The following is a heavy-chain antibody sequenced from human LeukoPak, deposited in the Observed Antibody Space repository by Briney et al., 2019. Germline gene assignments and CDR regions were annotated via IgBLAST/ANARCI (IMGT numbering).Heavy chain of an antibody. Sequence: SETLSLSCTVSGGSISGFYWSWIRQPAGKGLEWIGRIYTSGSTNYNPSLKSRVTMSLDTSKNQLSLKLSSVTAADTAVYYCARGTGDSSWSDYYYYYMDVWGKGTTVTVSS. CDR3: ARGTGDSSWSDYYYYYMDV. D-gene: IGHD6-13*01. CDR1: GGSISGFY. CDR2: IYTSGST. V-gene: IGHV4-4*07. J-gene: IGHJ6*03.